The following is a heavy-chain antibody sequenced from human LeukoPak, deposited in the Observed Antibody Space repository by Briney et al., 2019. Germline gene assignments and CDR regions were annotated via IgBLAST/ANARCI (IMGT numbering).Heavy chain of an antibody. CDR2: INHSGST. CDR1: GGSFSGYY. D-gene: IGHD3-3*01. Sequence: SETLSLTCAVYGGSFSGYYWSWIRQPPGKGLEWIGEINHSGSTNYNPSLKSRVTISVDTSKNQFSLKLSSVTAADTAVYYCARSGYYTRFPNYYYYGMDVWGQGTTVTVSS. CDR3: ARSGYYTRFPNYYYYGMDV. J-gene: IGHJ6*02. V-gene: IGHV4-34*01.